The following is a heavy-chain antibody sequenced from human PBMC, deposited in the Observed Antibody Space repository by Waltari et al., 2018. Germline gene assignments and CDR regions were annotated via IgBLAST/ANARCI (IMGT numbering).Heavy chain of an antibody. CDR2: IYYSGST. J-gene: IGHJ4*02. CDR3: ASLNGASITMVQGPDY. CDR1: GGSISSSSYY. D-gene: IGHD3-10*01. Sequence: QLQLQESGPGLVKPSETLSLTCTVSGGSISSSSYYWGWIRQPPGKGLAWIGRIYYSGSTYYNPSLKSRVTISVDTSKNQFSLKLSSVTAADTAVYYCASLNGASITMVQGPDYWGQGTLVTVSS. V-gene: IGHV4-39*07.